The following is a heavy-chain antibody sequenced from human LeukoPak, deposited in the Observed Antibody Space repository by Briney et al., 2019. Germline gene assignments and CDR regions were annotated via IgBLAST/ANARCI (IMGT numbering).Heavy chain of an antibody. CDR3: ARDLDSSGYYNYFDY. Sequence: SQTLSLTCTVSGGSISSGSYYWSWIRQPAGKGLEWIGRIYTSGSTNYNPSLKSRVTISVDTSKNQFSLKLSSVTAADTAVYYCARDLDSSGYYNYFDYWGQGTLVTVSS. D-gene: IGHD3-22*01. CDR1: GGSISSGSYY. V-gene: IGHV4-61*02. CDR2: IYTSGST. J-gene: IGHJ4*02.